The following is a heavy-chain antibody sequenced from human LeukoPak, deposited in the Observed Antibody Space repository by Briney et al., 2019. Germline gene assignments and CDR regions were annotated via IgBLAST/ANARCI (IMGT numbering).Heavy chain of an antibody. CDR2: ISGSGGST. CDR1: GFTFSSYA. CDR3: AKALGYCTNGVCETYSDV. V-gene: IGHV3-23*01. D-gene: IGHD2-8*01. Sequence: PGGSLRLSCAASGFTFSSYAMHWVRQAPGKGLEWVSAISGSGGSTYYADSVKGRFTISRDNSKNTLYLQMNSLRAEDTAVYYCAKALGYCTNGVCETYSDVWGKGTTVTVSS. J-gene: IGHJ6*04.